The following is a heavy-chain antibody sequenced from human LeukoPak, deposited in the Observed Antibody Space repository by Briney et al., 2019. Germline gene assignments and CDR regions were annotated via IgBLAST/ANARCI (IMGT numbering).Heavy chain of an antibody. V-gene: IGHV4-34*01. Sequence: GSLRLSCAASGFTFSSYAMSWIRQPPGKGLEWIGEINHSGSTNYNPSLKSRVTISVDTSKNQFSLKLSSVTAADTAVYYCARSIRTWFDYWGQGTLVTVSS. J-gene: IGHJ4*02. CDR2: INHSGST. CDR1: GFTFSSYA. CDR3: ARSIRTWFDY.